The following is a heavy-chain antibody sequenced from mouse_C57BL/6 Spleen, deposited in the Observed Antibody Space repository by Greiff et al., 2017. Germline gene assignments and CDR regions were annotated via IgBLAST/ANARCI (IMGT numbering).Heavy chain of an antibody. Sequence: QVQLKQSGAELMKPGASVKLSCKATGYTFTGYWIEWVKQRPGHGLEWIGEILPGSGSTNYNEKFKGKATFTADTSSNTAYMQLSSLTTEDSAIYYCARKGIYYGNYGERDYFDYWGQGTTLTVSS. CDR2: ILPGSGST. CDR3: ARKGIYYGNYGERDYFDY. CDR1: GYTFTGYW. J-gene: IGHJ2*01. D-gene: IGHD2-1*01. V-gene: IGHV1-9*01.